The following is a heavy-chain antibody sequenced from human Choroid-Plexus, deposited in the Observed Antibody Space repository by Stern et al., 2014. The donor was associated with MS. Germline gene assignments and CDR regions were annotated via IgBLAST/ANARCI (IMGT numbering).Heavy chain of an antibody. CDR3: AKDRQYLTYFFDH. J-gene: IGHJ5*02. Sequence: VHLVESGGGVVQPGRPLRLSCVASGFTFGSCAMHWVRQAPGKGLEWVAGVSYDGSNKNYADSVKGRFTISRDNSQNTLNMQMSSLRPEDTAVYYCAKDRQYLTYFFDHWGQGSLVTVSS. V-gene: IGHV3-30*18. CDR1: GFTFGSCA. CDR2: VSYDGSNK. D-gene: IGHD2/OR15-2a*01.